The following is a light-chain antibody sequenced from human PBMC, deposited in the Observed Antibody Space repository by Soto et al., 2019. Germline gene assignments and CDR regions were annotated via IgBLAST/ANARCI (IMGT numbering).Light chain of an antibody. CDR1: SXDVGGYNY. CDR3: SSYTASSTLL. CDR2: EVS. Sequence: QSALTQPASVSGSPGQSITISCTGTSXDVGGYNYVSWSQQHPGKAPKLLISEVSNRPSGVSNRFSGSKSGNTASLTISGLQADDEADYYCSSYTASSTLLFGTGTKVIVL. V-gene: IGLV2-14*03. J-gene: IGLJ1*01.